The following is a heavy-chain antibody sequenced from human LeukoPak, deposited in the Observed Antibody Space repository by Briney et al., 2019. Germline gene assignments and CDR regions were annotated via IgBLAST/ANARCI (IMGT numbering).Heavy chain of an antibody. V-gene: IGHV1-46*01. CDR3: AREEEGGTFDY. D-gene: IGHD3-16*01. J-gene: IGHJ4*02. CDR1: GYTFTRYF. Sequence: ASVKVSCKASGYTFTRYFIHWVLQAPGQGLEWMGIIRPSGGSTGYAQKSQGRVTMTRDTSTSTVYMELSSLRSEDTAVYYCAREEEGGTFDYWGQGTLVTVSS. CDR2: IRPSGGST.